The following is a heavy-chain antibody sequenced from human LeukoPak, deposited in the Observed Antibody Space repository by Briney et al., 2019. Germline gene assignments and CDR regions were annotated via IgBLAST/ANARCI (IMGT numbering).Heavy chain of an antibody. CDR3: ARFSPEDIVVVPAALSFDY. D-gene: IGHD2-2*01. V-gene: IGHV1-18*01. J-gene: IGHJ4*02. CDR1: GYTFTSYG. Sequence: ASVKVSCKASGYTFTSYGISWVRQAPGQGLEWMGWIGAYNGNTNYAQKLQGRVTMTTDTSTSTAYMELRSLRSDDTAVYYCARFSPEDIVVVPAALSFDYWGQGTLVTVSS. CDR2: IGAYNGNT.